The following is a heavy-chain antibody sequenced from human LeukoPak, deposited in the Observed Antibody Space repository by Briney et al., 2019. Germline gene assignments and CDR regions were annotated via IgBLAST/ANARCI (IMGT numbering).Heavy chain of an antibody. CDR2: IWYDGSNK. J-gene: IGHJ4*02. CDR1: GFTFSSYG. D-gene: IGHD2-15*01. V-gene: IGHV3-33*01. CDR3: ARDHGSGLHFDY. Sequence: PAGGSLRLSCAASGFTFSSYGMHWVRQAPGKGLEWVAVIWYDGSNKYYADSVKGRFTISRDNSKNTLYLQMNSLRAEDTAVYYSARDHGSGLHFDYWGQGTLVTVSS.